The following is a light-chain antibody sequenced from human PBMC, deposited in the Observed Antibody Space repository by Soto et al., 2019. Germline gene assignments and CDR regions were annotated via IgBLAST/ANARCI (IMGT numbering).Light chain of an antibody. V-gene: IGKV3-15*01. J-gene: IGKJ1*01. Sequence: VFRQSPGTLSETPGERAPLSCRASQSVSSNLAWYQQKPGQAPRLLIYGASTRATGIPARFSGSGSGTEFTLTISSLQSEDFAVYYCQQYNNWPRTFGQGTKVDI. CDR3: QQYNNWPRT. CDR1: QSVSSN. CDR2: GAS.